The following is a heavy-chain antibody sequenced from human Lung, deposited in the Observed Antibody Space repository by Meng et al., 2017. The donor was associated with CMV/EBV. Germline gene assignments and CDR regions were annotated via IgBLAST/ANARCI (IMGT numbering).Heavy chain of an antibody. CDR3: ARESSSSYYYYGRAF. D-gene: IGHD6-6*01. J-gene: IGHJ6*04. V-gene: IGHV3-21*01. Sequence: GGSLRLXCAASGFTFSSYSMNWVRQAPGKGLEWVSSISSSSSYIYYADSVKGRFTISRDNAKNSLYLQMNSLRAEDTAVYYCARESSSSYYYYGRAFGGKGTXVTVSS. CDR1: GFTFSSYS. CDR2: ISSSSSYI.